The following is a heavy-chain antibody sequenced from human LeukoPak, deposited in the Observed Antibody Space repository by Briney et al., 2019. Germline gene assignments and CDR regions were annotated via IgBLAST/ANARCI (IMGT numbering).Heavy chain of an antibody. D-gene: IGHD3-16*01. Sequence: ASVKVSCKASGGTFSSYAISWVRQAPGQGLEWMGGIIPIFGTANYAHKFQGRVTITADESTSTAYMELSRLRSEDTAVYSCARATPRLRLGELWGQGTLVTVSS. J-gene: IGHJ4*02. CDR3: ARATPRLRLGEL. V-gene: IGHV1-69*13. CDR1: GGTFSSYA. CDR2: IIPIFGTA.